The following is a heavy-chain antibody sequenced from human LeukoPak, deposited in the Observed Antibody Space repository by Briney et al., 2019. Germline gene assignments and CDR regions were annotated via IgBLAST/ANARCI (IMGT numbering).Heavy chain of an antibody. CDR1: GYTFSIYG. CDR2: ISAYGGNT. J-gene: IGHJ4*02. Sequence: GASVKVSCKASGYTFSIYGISWVRQAPGQGLEWMGWISAYGGNTNYAQNFQGRVSMTTDTSTSTAYMELRSLRYDDTAVYYCARDCSGATCSLDYWGQGTLVTVPS. CDR3: ARDCSGATCSLDY. D-gene: IGHD2-15*01. V-gene: IGHV1-18*04.